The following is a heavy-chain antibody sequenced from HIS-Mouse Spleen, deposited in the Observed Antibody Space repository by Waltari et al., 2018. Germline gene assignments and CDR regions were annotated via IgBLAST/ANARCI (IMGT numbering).Heavy chain of an antibody. D-gene: IGHD3-3*01. CDR1: GGSISSYY. CDR2: IYPRGRT. Sequence: QVQLQESGPGLVKPSETLSLTCTVSGGSISSYYWSWIRQPAGKGLEWIGRIYPRGRTNSTPALKSRVTMAVDTSKNQFSLKLSSVTAADTAVYYCARDFHDFWSGYYGGDKKHDAFDIWGQGTMVTVSS. CDR3: ARDFHDFWSGYYGGDKKHDAFDI. J-gene: IGHJ3*02. V-gene: IGHV4-4*07.